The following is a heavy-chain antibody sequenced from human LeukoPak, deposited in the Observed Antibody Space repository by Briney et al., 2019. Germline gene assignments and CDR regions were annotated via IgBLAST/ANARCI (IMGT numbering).Heavy chain of an antibody. CDR1: GFTLSSYG. CDR3: AKDMGPLLTMIVVALDY. CDR2: IWYDGSNK. J-gene: IGHJ4*02. V-gene: IGHV3-33*06. D-gene: IGHD3-22*01. Sequence: PGRSLRLSYAASGFTLSSYGMHWVRQAPGKGLEWVAVIWYDGSNKYYADSVKGRFTISRDNSKNTLYLQMNSLRAEDTALYYCAKDMGPLLTMIVVALDYWGQGTLVTVSS.